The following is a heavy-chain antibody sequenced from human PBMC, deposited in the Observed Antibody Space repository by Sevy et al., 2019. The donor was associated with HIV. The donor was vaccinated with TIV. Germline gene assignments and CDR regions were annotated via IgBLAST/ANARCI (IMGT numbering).Heavy chain of an antibody. J-gene: IGHJ6*02. CDR1: GFTFSRYW. V-gene: IGHV3-7*03. CDR2: IKLDGSEK. Sequence: GGSLILSCAASGFTFSRYWMSWVRQAPGKGLEWVANIKLDGSEKYYVDSVKGRFTISRDNAKNSLYLQMNSLRAEDSAVYYCARDCSSTSCLWGMDVWGQGTTVTVSS. CDR3: ARDCSSTSCLWGMDV. D-gene: IGHD2-2*01.